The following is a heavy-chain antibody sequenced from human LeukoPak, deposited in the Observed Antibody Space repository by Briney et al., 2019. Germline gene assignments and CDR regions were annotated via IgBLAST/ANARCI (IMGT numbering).Heavy chain of an antibody. CDR2: IRSKAYGGTT. CDR3: TRGGYGDYGFDY. J-gene: IGHJ4*02. V-gene: IGHV3-49*04. CDR1: GFTFCDYA. D-gene: IGHD4-17*01. Sequence: GRSLRLSCTASGFTFCDYAMSWVRQAPGKGLEWVGFIRSKAYGGTTEYAASVKGRFTISRDDSKSIAYLQMNSLKTEDTAVYYCTRGGYGDYGFDYWGQGTLVTVSS.